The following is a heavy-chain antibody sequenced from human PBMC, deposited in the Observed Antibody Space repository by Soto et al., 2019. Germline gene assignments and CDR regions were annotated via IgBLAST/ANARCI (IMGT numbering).Heavy chain of an antibody. CDR2: ISYDGSNK. CDR1: GFTFSSYG. CDR3: VKSSAFDI. Sequence: GGSLRLSCAASGFTFSSYGMHWVRQAPGKGLEWVAVISYDGSNKYYADSVKGRFTISRDNSKNTLYLQMNSLRAEDTAVYYCVKSSAFDIWGQGTMVTVSS. V-gene: IGHV3-30*18. J-gene: IGHJ3*02.